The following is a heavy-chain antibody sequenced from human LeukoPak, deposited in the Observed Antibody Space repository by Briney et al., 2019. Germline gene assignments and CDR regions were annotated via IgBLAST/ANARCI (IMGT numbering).Heavy chain of an antibody. J-gene: IGHJ4*02. CDR3: AGGGGWY. CDR1: EFSLSTYW. V-gene: IGHV3-7*05. Sequence: GGSLRLSCAASEFSLSTYWMSWVRQAPGKGPEWVANIKQDGSEKNYVDSVKGRFTISRDNARNSLYLQMNSLRAEDTALYYCAGGGGWYWGQGTLVTVSS. CDR2: IKQDGSEK. D-gene: IGHD2-15*01.